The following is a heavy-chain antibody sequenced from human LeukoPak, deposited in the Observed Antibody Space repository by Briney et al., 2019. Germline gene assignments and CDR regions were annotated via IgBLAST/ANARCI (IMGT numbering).Heavy chain of an antibody. D-gene: IGHD1-26*01. CDR1: GFPVGSNY. CDR3: AREGWEELGHYFDY. Sequence: GGSLRLSCAASGFPVGSNYMTWVRQAPQKGLEWVSTIHSDGSKYYVDSVKGRFIISRDISQNTVYLEMNSLRAEDAAVYYCAREGWEELGHYFDYWGQGTGVTVSS. CDR2: IHSDGSK. J-gene: IGHJ4*02. V-gene: IGHV3-53*01.